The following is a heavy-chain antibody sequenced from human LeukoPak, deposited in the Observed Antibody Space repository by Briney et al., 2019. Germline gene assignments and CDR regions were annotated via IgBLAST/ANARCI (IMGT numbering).Heavy chain of an antibody. J-gene: IGHJ3*02. CDR1: GGSFSGYY. Sequence: PSETLSLTCAVYGGSFSGYYWSWIRQPPGKGLEWIGEINHSGSTNYNPSLKSRVTISVDTSKNQFSLKLSSVTAADTAVYYCARLTITSDAFDIWGQGTMVTVSS. CDR3: ARLTITSDAFDI. V-gene: IGHV4-34*01. CDR2: INHSGST. D-gene: IGHD5-12*01.